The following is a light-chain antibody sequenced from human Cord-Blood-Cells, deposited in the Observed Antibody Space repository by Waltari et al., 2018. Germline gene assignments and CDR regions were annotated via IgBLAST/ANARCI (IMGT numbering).Light chain of an antibody. CDR1: SSDVGSYNL. CDR2: EGS. CDR3: GSNRGSVV. V-gene: IGLV2-23*01. Sequence: QSALTQPASVSGSPGQSITISCTGTSSDVGSYNLVSWYQQHPGKAPKLMIYEGSKRPSRVCNGFTCTKTGNTATARISADEAEDDADYSCGSNRGSVVFGGGTKLTVL. J-gene: IGLJ2*01.